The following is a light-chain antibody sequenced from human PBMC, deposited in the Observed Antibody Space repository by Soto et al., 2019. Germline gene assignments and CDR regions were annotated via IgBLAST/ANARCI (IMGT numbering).Light chain of an antibody. CDR2: AAS. J-gene: IGKJ3*01. CDR1: QGISNY. Sequence: DIQMTQSPSSLSASVGDRVTITCRASQGISNYLAWYQQKPGKVPKLLIYAASTLQSGVPSRFSGSGSGTDFTLHISSLQPEDVATYYCQKYNSAPSFTFGPGTKVDIK. V-gene: IGKV1-27*01. CDR3: QKYNSAPSFT.